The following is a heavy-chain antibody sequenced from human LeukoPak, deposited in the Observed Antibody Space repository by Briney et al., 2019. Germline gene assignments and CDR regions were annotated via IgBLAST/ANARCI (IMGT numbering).Heavy chain of an antibody. CDR1: GFPFIEYS. CDR3: ARDHNYAFDN. J-gene: IGHJ4*02. CDR2: IGIDSGNT. Sequence: PGGSLRLSCTASGFPFIEYSMYWVRQAPGKGLEWISYIGIDSGNTKYADSVRGRFTISADKAKNSLYLQMNSLRVEDTAVYYCARDHNYAFDNWGQGTLVSVAS. V-gene: IGHV3-48*01. D-gene: IGHD1-1*01.